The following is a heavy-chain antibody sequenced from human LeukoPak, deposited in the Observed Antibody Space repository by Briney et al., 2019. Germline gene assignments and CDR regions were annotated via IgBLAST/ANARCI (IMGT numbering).Heavy chain of an antibody. CDR1: GYTFTSYA. J-gene: IGHJ1*01. D-gene: IGHD5-18*01. CDR2: INAGNGNT. CDR3: ARDRDSYGHGGYFQH. V-gene: IGHV1-3*01. Sequence: GASVKVSCKASGYTFTSYAMHWVRQAPGQRLEWMGWINAGNGNTKYSQKFQGRVTITRDTSASTAYMELSSLRSEDTAVYYCARDRDSYGHGGYFQHWGQGTLVTVSS.